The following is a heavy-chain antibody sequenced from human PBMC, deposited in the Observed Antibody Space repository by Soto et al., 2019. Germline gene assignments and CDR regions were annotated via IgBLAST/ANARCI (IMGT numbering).Heavy chain of an antibody. CDR2: ISAYNGNT. Sequence: QVQLVQSGAEVKKPGASVKVSCKASGYTFTSYGISWVRQAPGQGLEWMGWISAYNGNTNYAQKIQGRGTMTTDTSTSTAYMELRSLRSDEPAVYYCAGPRGYYYGMDVWGQGTTVTVSS. J-gene: IGHJ6*02. CDR1: GYTFTSYG. V-gene: IGHV1-18*01. CDR3: AGPRGYYYGMDV.